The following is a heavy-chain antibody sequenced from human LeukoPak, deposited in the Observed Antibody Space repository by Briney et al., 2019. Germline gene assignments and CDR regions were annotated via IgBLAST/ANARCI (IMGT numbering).Heavy chain of an antibody. CDR2: IYYSGST. CDR3: ARQIGGDYYDSSFVVY. D-gene: IGHD3-22*01. V-gene: IGHV4-39*01. CDR1: SGSISSGSYY. J-gene: IGHJ4*02. Sequence: KPSETLSLTCTVSSGSISSGSYYWAWVRQPPGKGLEWIGSIYYSGSTYYNPSLKSRVTISVDTSKNQFSLKLSSVTAADTAVYYCARQIGGDYYDSSFVVYWGQGTLVTVSS.